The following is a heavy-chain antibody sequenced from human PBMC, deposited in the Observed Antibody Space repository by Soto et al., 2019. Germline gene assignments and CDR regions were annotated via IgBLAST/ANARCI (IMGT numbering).Heavy chain of an antibody. J-gene: IGHJ4*02. CDR1: GFSLSTTGMR. D-gene: IGHD2-21*02. CDR3: ARYLYGGNYYFDY. V-gene: IGHV2-70*04. CDR2: IDWDDDK. Sequence: SGPTLVNPTQTLTLTCTFSGFSLSTTGMRVSWIRQPPGKALEWLARIDWDDDKFYSTSLKTRLTISKDTSKNQVVLTMINMDPVDTATYYCARYLYGGNYYFDYWGQGTRVTVSS.